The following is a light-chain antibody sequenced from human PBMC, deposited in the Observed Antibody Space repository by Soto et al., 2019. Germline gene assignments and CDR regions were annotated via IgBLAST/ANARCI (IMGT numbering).Light chain of an antibody. V-gene: IGLV3-21*04. Sequence: SYELTQPPSVSVAPGKTAWITCGGNNIGSKSVHWYQQKPGQAPVLVIYYDSDRPSGIPERFSGSNSGNTATLTISRVEAGDEADYYCQVWDSSSDQAVFGGGTQLTVL. CDR3: QVWDSSSDQAV. CDR2: YDS. J-gene: IGLJ7*01. CDR1: NIGSKS.